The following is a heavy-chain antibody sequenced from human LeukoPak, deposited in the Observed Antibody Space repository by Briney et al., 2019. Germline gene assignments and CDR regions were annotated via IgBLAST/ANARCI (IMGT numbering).Heavy chain of an antibody. CDR3: ARNHVRGYCSGGSCYDGPLDNWFDP. J-gene: IGHJ5*02. CDR1: GYSFTSYW. Sequence: GESLKISCKGSGYSFTSYWIGWVRQMPGKGLEWMGIIYPGDSDTRNSPSFQGQVTISADKSISTAYLQWSSLKASDTAMYYCARNHVRGYCSGGSCYDGPLDNWFDPWGQGTLVTVSS. D-gene: IGHD2-15*01. CDR2: IYPGDSDT. V-gene: IGHV5-51*01.